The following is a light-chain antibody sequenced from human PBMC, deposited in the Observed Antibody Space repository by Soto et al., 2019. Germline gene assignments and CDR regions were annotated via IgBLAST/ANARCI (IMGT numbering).Light chain of an antibody. CDR1: SSDVGGYNY. Sequence: QSALTQPPSASGSPGQSVTISCTGTSSDVGGYNYVSWYQQHPGKAPKLMIYEVTKRPSGVPDRSSGSKSGTTASLTVSGLQAEDEADYYCSSYGGSDNLVFGGGTKVTVL. CDR2: EVT. CDR3: SSYGGSDNLV. V-gene: IGLV2-8*01. J-gene: IGLJ2*01.